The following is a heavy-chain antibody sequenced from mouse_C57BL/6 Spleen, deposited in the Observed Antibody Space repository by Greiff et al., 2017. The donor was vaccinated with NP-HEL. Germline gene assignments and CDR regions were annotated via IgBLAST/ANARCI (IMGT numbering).Heavy chain of an antibody. J-gene: IGHJ2*01. CDR1: GFTFSSYT. Sequence: EVKLMESGGGLVKPGGSLKLSCAASGFTFSSYTMSWVRQTPEKRLEWVATISGGGGNTYYPDSVKGRFTISRDNAKNTLYLQMSSLRSEDTALYYCARRESYYGSFFDYWGQGTTLTVSS. CDR3: ARRESYYGSFFDY. D-gene: IGHD1-1*01. V-gene: IGHV5-9*01. CDR2: ISGGGGNT.